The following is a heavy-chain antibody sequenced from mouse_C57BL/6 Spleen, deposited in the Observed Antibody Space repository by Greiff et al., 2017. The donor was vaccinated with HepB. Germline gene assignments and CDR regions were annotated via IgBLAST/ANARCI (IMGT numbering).Heavy chain of an antibody. CDR2: ISSGSSTI. CDR3: ARPKDYGYAMDY. Sequence: DVKLVESGGGLVKPGGSLKLSCAASGFTFSDYGMHWVRQAPEKGLEWVAYISSGSSTIYYADTVKGRFTISRDNAKNTLFLQMTSLRSEDTAMYYCARPKDYGYAMDYWGQGTSVTVSS. J-gene: IGHJ4*01. CDR1: GFTFSDYG. V-gene: IGHV5-17*01. D-gene: IGHD2-4*01.